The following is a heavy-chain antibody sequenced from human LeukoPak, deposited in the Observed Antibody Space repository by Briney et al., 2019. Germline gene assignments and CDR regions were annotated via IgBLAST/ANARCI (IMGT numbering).Heavy chain of an antibody. D-gene: IGHD3-3*01. CDR1: GFTFSSYW. J-gene: IGHJ4*02. CDR2: INEDGSKQ. Sequence: GGSLRLSCVASGFTFSSYWMTWVRQAPGKGLEWVANINEDGSKQYSVDSVKGRFTMSRDTAKNSLYLQMDSLRVEDTAVYYCARVSRSGYYGGYWGQGTLVTVSS. V-gene: IGHV3-7*01. CDR3: ARVSRSGYYGGY.